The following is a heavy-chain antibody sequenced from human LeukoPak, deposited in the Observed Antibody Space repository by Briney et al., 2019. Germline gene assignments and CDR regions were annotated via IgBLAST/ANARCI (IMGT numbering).Heavy chain of an antibody. CDR3: ARVPMVNSQDYGDYSDALLDY. D-gene: IGHD4-17*01. V-gene: IGHV3-21*01. CDR1: GFTFRTYT. J-gene: IGHJ4*02. Sequence: GGSLRLSCAASGFTFRTYTMNWVRQAPGKGLEWVSYISSSSNYIYYADSVKGRFTISRDNAKNSLYLQMNSLRAEDTAVYYCARVPMVNSQDYGDYSDALLDYWGQGTLVTVSS. CDR2: ISSSSNYI.